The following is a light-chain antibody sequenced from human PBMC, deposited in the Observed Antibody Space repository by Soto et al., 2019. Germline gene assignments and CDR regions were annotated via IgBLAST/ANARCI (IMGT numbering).Light chain of an antibody. CDR2: DAS. CDR1: QSVSRY. Sequence: EIVLTHSPATLPLSPGEKATLSCRASQSVSRYLTWYQQKPGQDPRLLIYDASNRATGIPARFSGSGSGTDFTLTISSLEPEDFSVYYGQQRSNWPHTTFGGGTKVEIK. CDR3: QQRSNWPHTT. V-gene: IGKV3-11*01. J-gene: IGKJ4*01.